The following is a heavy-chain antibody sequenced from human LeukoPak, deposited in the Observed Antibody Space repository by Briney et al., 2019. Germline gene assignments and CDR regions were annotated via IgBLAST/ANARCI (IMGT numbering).Heavy chain of an antibody. Sequence: GGSLRLSCAASGFTFDDYATHWVRQAPGKGLEWVSGISWNSGSIGYADSVKGRFTISRDNAKNSLYLQMNSLRAEDTAVYYCAKSWDWGQGTLVTVSS. CDR1: GFTFDDYA. CDR2: ISWNSGSI. D-gene: IGHD6-13*01. J-gene: IGHJ4*02. V-gene: IGHV3-9*01. CDR3: AKSWD.